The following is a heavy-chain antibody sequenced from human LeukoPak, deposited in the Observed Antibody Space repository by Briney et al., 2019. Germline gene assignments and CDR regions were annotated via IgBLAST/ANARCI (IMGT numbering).Heavy chain of an antibody. J-gene: IGHJ6*02. D-gene: IGHD3-22*01. V-gene: IGHV3-48*02. CDR3: ARRPYSDTSGRLSDV. Sequence: GGSLRLSCAASGFAFSSYNMNWVRQAPGKGLEWISYIGSSGSPTHYADSVRGRFTISRDNAKNSLNLQMNSLRDDDTALYYCARRPYSDTSGRLSDVWGQGTTVTVSS. CDR2: IGSSGSPT. CDR1: GFAFSSYN.